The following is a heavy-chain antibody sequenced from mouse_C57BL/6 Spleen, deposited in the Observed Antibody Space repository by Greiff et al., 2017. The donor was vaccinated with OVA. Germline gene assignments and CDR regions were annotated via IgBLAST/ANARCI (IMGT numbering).Heavy chain of an antibody. CDR3: ASYYSKGDY. CDR2: IDPSDSYT. CDR1: GYTFTSYW. V-gene: IGHV1-50*01. J-gene: IGHJ2*01. Sequence: QVQLKQPGAELVKPGASVKLSCKASGYTFTSYWMQWVKQRPGQGLEWIGEIDPSDSYTNYNQKFKGKATLTVDTSSSTAYMQLSSLTSEDSAVYYCASYYSKGDYWGQGTTLTVSS. D-gene: IGHD2-5*01.